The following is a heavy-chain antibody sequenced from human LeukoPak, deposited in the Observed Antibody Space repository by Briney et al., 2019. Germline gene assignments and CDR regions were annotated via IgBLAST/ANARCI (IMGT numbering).Heavy chain of an antibody. CDR3: GKGDVPADYFDY. V-gene: IGHV3-30*18. J-gene: IGHJ4*02. CDR2: ISFEGSNK. Sequence: GGSLRLSCAASGFTFSNYGMHWVRQAPGKGLEGVALISFEGSNKHHADAVKGRFTISRDNSNNTLYLPMNSLRADDTAVYYCGKGDVPADYFDYWGQGTLVTVSS. CDR1: GFTFSNYG.